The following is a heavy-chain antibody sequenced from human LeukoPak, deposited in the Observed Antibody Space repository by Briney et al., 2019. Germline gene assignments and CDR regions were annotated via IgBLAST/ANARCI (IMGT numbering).Heavy chain of an antibody. Sequence: GGSLRLSCAASGFTFSSYGMSWVRQAPGKGLKWVSDISASGGSTYYADSVKGRFTISRDNSKNTLYLQMNSLRAEDTAVYYCAKGGGSSWILFDYWGQGTLVTVSS. D-gene: IGHD6-13*01. J-gene: IGHJ4*02. V-gene: IGHV3-23*01. CDR2: ISASGGST. CDR3: AKGGGSSWILFDY. CDR1: GFTFSSYG.